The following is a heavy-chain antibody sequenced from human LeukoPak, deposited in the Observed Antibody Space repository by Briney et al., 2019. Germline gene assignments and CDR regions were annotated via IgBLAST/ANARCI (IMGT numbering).Heavy chain of an antibody. CDR3: ASGGITMVRGTYSSYYTDV. Sequence: ASVKVSCKASGYTFTSYDINWVRQATGQGLEWMGWMNPNSGNTGYAQKFQGRVTMTRNTSISTAYMEMSSLRSEDTAVYYCASGGITMVRGTYSSYYTDVWGKGTTVTISS. J-gene: IGHJ6*03. V-gene: IGHV1-8*01. CDR1: GYTFTSYD. CDR2: MNPNSGNT. D-gene: IGHD3-10*01.